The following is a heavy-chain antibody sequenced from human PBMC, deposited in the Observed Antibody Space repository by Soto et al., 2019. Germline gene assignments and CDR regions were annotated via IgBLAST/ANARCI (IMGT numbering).Heavy chain of an antibody. CDR3: AASYGSRSTYFYYGIDV. CDR2: IAVGSGNT. Sequence: SVKVSCKASGFTFSSSAVQWMRQARGQRLEWIGRIAVGSGNTNYAQKFQEGVTISRDMSTSTVYMELSSLRSEDTAVYYCAASYGSRSTYFYYGIDVWGQGTTVTVSS. V-gene: IGHV1-58*01. CDR1: GFTFSSSA. J-gene: IGHJ6*02. D-gene: IGHD3-10*01.